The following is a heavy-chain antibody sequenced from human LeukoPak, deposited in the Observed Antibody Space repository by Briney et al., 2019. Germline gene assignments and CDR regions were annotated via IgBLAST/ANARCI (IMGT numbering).Heavy chain of an antibody. D-gene: IGHD4-17*01. J-gene: IGHJ4*02. V-gene: IGHV1-2*02. CDR3: AVLTTVTTHDFDY. CDR1: GYTFTGYY. CDR2: INPNSGGT. Sequence: ASVKVSCKASGYTFTGYYMHWVRQAPGQGLERMGWINPNSGGTNYAQKFQGRVTMTRDTSISTAYMELSRLRSGDTAVYYCAVLTTVTTHDFDYWGQGTLVTVSS.